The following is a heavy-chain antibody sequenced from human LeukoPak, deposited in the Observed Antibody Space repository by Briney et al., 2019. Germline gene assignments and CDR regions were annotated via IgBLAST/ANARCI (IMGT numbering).Heavy chain of an antibody. CDR2: VSYSGIT. J-gene: IGHJ4*02. V-gene: IGHV4-59*12. CDR3: ASSVAGTVWDY. D-gene: IGHD6-19*01. Sequence: PSETLSLTCTVSGGSISGYHWSWIRQSPGKGLEWIAYVSYSGITNYNPSLKSRVTMSVDTSKNQFSLKLSSVTAADTAVYYCASSVAGTVWDYWGQGTLVTVSS. CDR1: GGSISGYH.